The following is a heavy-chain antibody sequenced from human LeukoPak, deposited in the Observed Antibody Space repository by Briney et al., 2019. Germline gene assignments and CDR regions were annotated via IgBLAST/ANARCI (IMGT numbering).Heavy chain of an antibody. CDR3: ERDRLSPAVPAGPAEPGYFDN. D-gene: IGHD2-2*01. J-gene: IGHJ4*02. CDR2: INPSSGST. CDR1: GYTFTTYY. Sequence: ASVKVSCKASGYTFTTYYIHWVRQAPGQGGEWMGMINPSSGSTNYAQKFQGGLTLTMDTSTSTVYMELSSLRSEDRAVYSCERDRLSPAVPAGPAEPGYFDNWGRGTLVTVSS. V-gene: IGHV1-46*01.